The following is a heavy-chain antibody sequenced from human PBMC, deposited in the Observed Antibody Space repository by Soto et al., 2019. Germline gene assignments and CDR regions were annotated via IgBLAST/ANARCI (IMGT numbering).Heavy chain of an antibody. V-gene: IGHV1-69*06. J-gene: IGHJ6*02. CDR1: GGTFSSYA. CDR3: ARDQGGVAVAGTNYYYYGMDV. CDR2: IIPIFGTA. D-gene: IGHD6-19*01. Sequence: QVQLVQSGAEVKKPGSSVKVSCKASGGTFSSYAISWVRQAPGQGLEWMGGIIPIFGTANYAQKFQGRVTITADKSTSTADMELSSLRSEDTAVYYCARDQGGVAVAGTNYYYYGMDVWGQGTTVTVSS.